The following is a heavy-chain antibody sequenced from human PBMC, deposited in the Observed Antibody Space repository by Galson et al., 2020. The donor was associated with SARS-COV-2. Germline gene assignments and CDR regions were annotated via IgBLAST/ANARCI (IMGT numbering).Heavy chain of an antibody. D-gene: IGHD3-22*01. J-gene: IGHJ4*02. CDR1: GYTFTGYY. CDR3: ARDLNYYDSSGYWDYFDY. CDR2: NNPNSGGT. V-gene: IGHV1-2*02. Sequence: ASVKVSCKASGYTFTGYYMHWVRQAPGQGLEWMGWNNPNSGGTNYAQKFQGRVTMTRDTSISTAYMELSRLRSDDTAVYYCARDLNYYDSSGYWDYFDYWGQGTLVTVSS.